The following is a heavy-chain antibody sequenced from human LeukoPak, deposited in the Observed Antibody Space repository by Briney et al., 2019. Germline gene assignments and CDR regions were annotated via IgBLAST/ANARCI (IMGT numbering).Heavy chain of an antibody. D-gene: IGHD6-13*01. V-gene: IGHV4-59*08. CDR2: LYYSGST. CDR1: GGSISNYY. Sequence: SETLSLTCTVSGGSISNYYWSWIRQPPGKGLEWIGYLYYSGSTNYNPSLKSRVTISVDTSKNHFSLKLSSVTASDTAVYYCAQAAGSYYFDYWGQGTLVTVSS. J-gene: IGHJ4*02. CDR3: AQAAGSYYFDY.